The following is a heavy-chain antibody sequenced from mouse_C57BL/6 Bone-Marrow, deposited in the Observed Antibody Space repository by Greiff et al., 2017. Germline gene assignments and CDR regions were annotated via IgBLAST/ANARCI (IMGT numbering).Heavy chain of an antibody. D-gene: IGHD1-1*01. Sequence: EVQRVESGGGLVQPGESLKLSCESNEYEFPSHDMSWVRKTPEKGLELVAAINRDGGSTYYPDTMENRFLISRDNTKKTLYLQMSSLRSEDTALYYCARHIYYYGSSYVEGYFDVWGTGTTVTVSS. CDR2: INRDGGST. CDR1: EYEFPSHD. J-gene: IGHJ1*03. CDR3: ARHIYYYGSSYVEGYFDV. V-gene: IGHV5-2*01.